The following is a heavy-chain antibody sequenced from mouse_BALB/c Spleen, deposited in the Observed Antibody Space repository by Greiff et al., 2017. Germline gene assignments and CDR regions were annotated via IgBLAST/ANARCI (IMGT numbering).Heavy chain of an antibody. V-gene: IGHV1-55*01. CDR3: ARGGNYYGSSYVHWYFDV. CDR2: IYPGSGST. CDR1: GYTFTSYW. D-gene: IGHD1-1*01. Sequence: QVQLQQPGAELVKPGASVKLSCKASGYTFTSYWINWVKLRPGQGLEWIGDIYPGSGSTNYNEKFKSKATLTVDTSSSTAYMQLSSLASEDSALYYCARGGNYYGSSYVHWYFDVWGAGTTVTVSS. J-gene: IGHJ1*01.